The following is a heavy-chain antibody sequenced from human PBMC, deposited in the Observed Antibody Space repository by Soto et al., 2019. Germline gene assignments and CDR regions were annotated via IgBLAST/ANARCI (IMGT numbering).Heavy chain of an antibody. CDR3: AKAYFVWCREQPYYFDY. V-gene: IGHV3-23*01. J-gene: IGHJ4*02. D-gene: IGHD3-16*01. CDR1: GFTFSNYA. CDR2: ISGSGGRS. Sequence: EVQLLDSGGGLVQPGGSLRLSCAASGFTFSNYAMTWVRQGPGKGLEWVSGISGSGGRSYYADSVKGRFTISRDNSTSTLYLQMNSLRAEDTAVYYCAKAYFVWCREQPYYFDYWGQGTLLTVSS.